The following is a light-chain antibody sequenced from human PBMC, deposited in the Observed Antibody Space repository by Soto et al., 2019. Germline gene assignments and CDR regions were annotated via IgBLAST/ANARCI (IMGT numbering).Light chain of an antibody. V-gene: IGLV1-40*01. CDR3: QSYDSSLHVV. CDR1: SSNIGAGYD. CDR2: GNS. J-gene: IGLJ2*01. Sequence: QAVVTQPPSVSGAPGQRVTISCTGSSSNIGAGYDVHWYQQLPGTAPKLLIYGNSNRPSGVPDRLSGSKSGTSASLAITGLQAEDEADYYCQSYDSSLHVVFGGGTKLTVL.